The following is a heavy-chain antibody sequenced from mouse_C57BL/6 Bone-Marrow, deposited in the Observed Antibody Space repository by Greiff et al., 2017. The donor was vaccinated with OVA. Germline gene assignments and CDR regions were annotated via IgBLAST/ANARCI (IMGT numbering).Heavy chain of an antibody. Sequence: VQLQQPGAELVKPGASVKLSCKASGYTFTSYWMQWVKQRPGQGLEWTGEIDPSDSYTNYNQKFKGKATLTVDTSSSTAYMQLSSLTSEDSAVYYCARTVVARGAMDYWGQGTSVTVSS. D-gene: IGHD1-1*01. CDR2: IDPSDSYT. CDR1: GYTFTSYW. J-gene: IGHJ4*01. V-gene: IGHV1-50*01. CDR3: ARTVVARGAMDY.